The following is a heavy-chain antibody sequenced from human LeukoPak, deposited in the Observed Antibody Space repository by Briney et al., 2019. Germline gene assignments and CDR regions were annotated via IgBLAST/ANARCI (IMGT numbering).Heavy chain of an antibody. Sequence: PGGSLRLSCAASGFSFSSNSMNWVRQAPGKGLEWVSYISGSSSTIYYADSVKGRFTISRDNAKNSLYLQMSSLRAEDTAVYYCVTNFDPDVDWGQRTLVTVSS. V-gene: IGHV3-48*01. J-gene: IGHJ4*02. CDR3: VTNFDPDVD. CDR1: GFSFSSNS. D-gene: IGHD3-9*01. CDR2: ISGSSSTI.